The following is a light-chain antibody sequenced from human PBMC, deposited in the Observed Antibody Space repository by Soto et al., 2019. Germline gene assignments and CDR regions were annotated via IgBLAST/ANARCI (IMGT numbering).Light chain of an antibody. Sequence: DIVMTQSPLSLPVTPGEPASISCRSSQSLLHSNGYNYLDWYLQKPGQSPQLLIYLGSNRASGVPDRFSGSGSGTDFTLKIGRVEAEDVGVYYCMQALHTPSTFGQGTKLEIK. CDR3: MQALHTPST. CDR2: LGS. J-gene: IGKJ2*01. CDR1: QSLLHSNGYNY. V-gene: IGKV2-28*01.